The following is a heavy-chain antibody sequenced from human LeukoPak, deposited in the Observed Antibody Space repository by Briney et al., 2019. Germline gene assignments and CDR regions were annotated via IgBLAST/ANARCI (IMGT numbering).Heavy chain of an antibody. CDR1: GGSFSGYY. J-gene: IGHJ5*02. Sequence: SETLSLTCAVYGGSFSGYYWSWIRQPPGKGLEWIGEINHSGSTNYNPSLKSRVTISVDTSKNQFSLKLSSVTAADTAVYYCARPPHCSSTSCQRNWFDPWGQGPWSPSPQ. V-gene: IGHV4-34*01. D-gene: IGHD2-2*01. CDR3: ARPPHCSSTSCQRNWFDP. CDR2: INHSGST.